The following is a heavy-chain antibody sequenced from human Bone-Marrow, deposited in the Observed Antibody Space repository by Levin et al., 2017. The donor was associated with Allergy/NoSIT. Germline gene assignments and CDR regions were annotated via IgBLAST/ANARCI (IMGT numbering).Heavy chain of an antibody. J-gene: IGHJ4*01. CDR3: AKAGAARGAYYFDY. D-gene: IGHD6-6*01. CDR1: GFIFSTYA. V-gene: IGHV3-23*01. Sequence: GESLKISCAASGFIFSTYAVTWVRQAPGKGLEWVSAISSVGDDTYYADSVRGRFTISRDNSKNRLYLHMNSLRGDDTAIYYCAKAGAARGAYYFDYWGHGTLVTVSS. CDR2: ISSVGDDT.